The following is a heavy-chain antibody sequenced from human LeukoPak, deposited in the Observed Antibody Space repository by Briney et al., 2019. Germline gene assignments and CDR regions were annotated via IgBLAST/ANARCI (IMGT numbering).Heavy chain of an antibody. Sequence: GGSLRLSCAASGFTFSSYGMSWVRQAPGKGLEWVSLIYSGGSTYYADSVKGRFTISRDNSKNTLYLQMNSLRAEDTAVYYCARGRGLPGPLDYWGQGTLVTVSS. CDR1: GFTFSSYG. J-gene: IGHJ4*02. CDR3: ARGRGLPGPLDY. CDR2: IYSGGST. V-gene: IGHV3-66*01. D-gene: IGHD3-10*01.